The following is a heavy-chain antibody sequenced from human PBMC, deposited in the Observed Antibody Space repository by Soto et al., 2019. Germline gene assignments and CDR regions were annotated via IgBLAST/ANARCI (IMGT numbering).Heavy chain of an antibody. Sequence: GGSLRLSCAASGFTSNNYGLHWVRQAPGKGLEWVVVISYDGGDKYYADSVKGRFTISRDNSKNTLYLQMNSLRPEDTAVYYCAKDGDVAAAGYYFDYWGQGTLVTVSS. CDR1: GFTSNNYG. J-gene: IGHJ4*02. V-gene: IGHV3-30*18. CDR2: ISYDGGDK. CDR3: AKDGDVAAAGYYFDY. D-gene: IGHD6-13*01.